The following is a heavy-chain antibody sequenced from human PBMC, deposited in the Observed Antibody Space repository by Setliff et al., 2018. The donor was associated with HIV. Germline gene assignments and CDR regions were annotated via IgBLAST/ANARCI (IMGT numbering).Heavy chain of an antibody. CDR1: GYTFSDYY. V-gene: IGHV1-2*02. J-gene: IGHJ5*02. CDR2: INPNSGGT. D-gene: IGHD3-10*01. CDR3: ARDRGVSQKVPFDP. Sequence: GASVKVSCKASGYTFSDYYMHWVRQAPGQGLEWMGWINPNSGGTNYAQKLQGRVTVTTDTSTSTAYMELRSLRSDDTAVYYCARDRGVSQKVPFDPWGQGTLVTVSS.